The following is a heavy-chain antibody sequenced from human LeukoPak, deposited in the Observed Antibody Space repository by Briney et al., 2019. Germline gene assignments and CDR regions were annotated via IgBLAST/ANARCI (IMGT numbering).Heavy chain of an antibody. J-gene: IGHJ4*02. CDR2: IIPILGIA. V-gene: IGHV1-69*04. D-gene: IGHD5-24*01. CDR1: GGTFSSYA. CDR3: ARDPLPMATENY. Sequence: GASVKVSCKASGGTFSSYAISWVRQAPGQGLEWMGRIIPILGIANYAQKFQGRVTITADKSTSTAYMELSSLRSEDTAVYYCARDPLPMATENYWGQGTLVTVSS.